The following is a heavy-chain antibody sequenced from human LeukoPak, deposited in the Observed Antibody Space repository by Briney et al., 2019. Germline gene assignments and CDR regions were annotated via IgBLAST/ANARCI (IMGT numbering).Heavy chain of an antibody. D-gene: IGHD3-16*01. V-gene: IGHV3-66*01. CDR2: IYSGGST. CDR3: ASSENYDYVWGP. CDR1: GFTVSSNY. Sequence: GGSLTLSCAASGFTVSSNYMSWVRQAPGKGLEWVSVIYSGGSTYYADSVKGRFTISRDNSKNTLYLQMNSLRAEDTAVYYCASSENYDYVWGPWGQGTLVTVSS. J-gene: IGHJ5*01.